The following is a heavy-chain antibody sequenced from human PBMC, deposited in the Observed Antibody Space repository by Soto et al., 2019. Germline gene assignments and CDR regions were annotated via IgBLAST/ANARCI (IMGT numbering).Heavy chain of an antibody. J-gene: IGHJ4*02. CDR3: AKRDRQVSATPFFDH. V-gene: IGHV3-23*01. CDR2: ISGSGDST. CDR1: GFTFNNYA. Sequence: EVQLLESGGGLVLPGGSLRLSCAASGFTFNNYAMNWVRQAPGKGLEWVSEISGSGDSTFFTDSVKGRFTISRANSKNPLYLQMTSLRAEDTAMYYCAKRDRQVSATPFFDHWGPGTLVSVSS. D-gene: IGHD2-15*01.